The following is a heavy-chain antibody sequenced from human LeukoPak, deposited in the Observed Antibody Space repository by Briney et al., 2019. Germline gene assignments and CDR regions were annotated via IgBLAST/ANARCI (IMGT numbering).Heavy chain of an antibody. J-gene: IGHJ4*02. V-gene: IGHV5-51*01. D-gene: IGHD6-13*01. CDR2: IYPGDSDT. CDR1: GYSFTSYR. Sequence: KPGESLKISCKGSGYSFTSYRIGWVRQMPGKGLEWMGIIYPGDSDTRYSPSFQGQVTISGDKSISTAYVQWSSLKASDTAMYYCARRDSSSKHFDYWGQGTLVTVSS. CDR3: ARRDSSSKHFDY.